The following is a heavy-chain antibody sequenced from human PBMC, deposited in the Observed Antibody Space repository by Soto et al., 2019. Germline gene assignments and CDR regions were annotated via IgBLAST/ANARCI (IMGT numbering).Heavy chain of an antibody. CDR1: GYTFTNND. D-gene: IGHD5-18*01. CDR3: ARMESFGSLNWFDP. J-gene: IGHJ5*02. V-gene: IGHV1-8*02. CDR2: MNPGSGDT. Sequence: QVQLVQSGAEVKKPGASVKVSCKASGYTFTNNDVSWERQTTGQGLEWMGWMNPGSGDTGYAQKFQGRVTMTRDISIATAYMELNSLTSEDTAIYYCARMESFGSLNWFDPWGQGTLVTVSS.